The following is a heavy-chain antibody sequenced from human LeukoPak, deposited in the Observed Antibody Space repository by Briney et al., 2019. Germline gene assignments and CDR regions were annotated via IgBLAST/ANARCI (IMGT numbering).Heavy chain of an antibody. CDR3: AKGTSVAPGSTNDFDY. Sequence: GRSLRLSCAASGFTFSSYAMSWVRQAPGKGLEWVSTISGSGDSTYHADSVKGRFTISRDNSKNTLYLQMNGLRAEDTAVYYCAKGTSVAPGSTNDFDYWSQGTLVTVSS. CDR2: ISGSGDST. D-gene: IGHD1-26*01. CDR1: GFTFSSYA. J-gene: IGHJ4*02. V-gene: IGHV3-23*01.